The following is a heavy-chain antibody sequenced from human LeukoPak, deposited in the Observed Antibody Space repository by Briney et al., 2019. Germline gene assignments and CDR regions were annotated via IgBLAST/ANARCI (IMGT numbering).Heavy chain of an antibody. V-gene: IGHV3-30*02. D-gene: IGHD6-13*01. CDR3: AKDRIAAEVIYYYMDV. Sequence: GGSLRLSCAASGFTFSSYGMHWVRQAPGKGLEWVAFIRYDGSNKYYADSVKGRFTISRDNSKNTLYLQMNSLRAEDTAVYYCAKDRIAAEVIYYYMDVWGKGTTVTVSS. CDR2: IRYDGSNK. J-gene: IGHJ6*03. CDR1: GFTFSSYG.